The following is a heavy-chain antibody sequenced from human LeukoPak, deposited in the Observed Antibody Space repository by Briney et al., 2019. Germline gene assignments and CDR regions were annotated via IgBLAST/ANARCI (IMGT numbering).Heavy chain of an antibody. Sequence: PSETLSLTCTVPGGSISSSSCYWGWIRQPPGKGLEWIGSIYYSGSTYYNPSLKSRVTISVDTSKNQFSLKLSSVTAADTAVYYCARWESFVGMSFDYWGQGTLVTVSS. CDR2: IYYSGST. CDR3: ARWESFVGMSFDY. D-gene: IGHD2-15*01. J-gene: IGHJ4*02. CDR1: GGSISSSSCY. V-gene: IGHV4-39*01.